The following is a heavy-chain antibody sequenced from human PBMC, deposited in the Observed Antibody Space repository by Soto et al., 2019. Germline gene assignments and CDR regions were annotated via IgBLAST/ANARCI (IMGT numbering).Heavy chain of an antibody. CDR2: ISWNSGSI. D-gene: IGHD2-15*01. CDR3: AKDIRKSSYFHDAFDI. Sequence: GGSLRLSCAASGFTFDDYAMHWVRQAPGKGLEWVSGISWNSGSIGYADSVKGRFTISRDNAKNSLYLQMNSLRAEDTALYYCAKDIRKSSYFHDAFDIWGQGTMVTVSS. CDR1: GFTFDDYA. V-gene: IGHV3-9*01. J-gene: IGHJ3*02.